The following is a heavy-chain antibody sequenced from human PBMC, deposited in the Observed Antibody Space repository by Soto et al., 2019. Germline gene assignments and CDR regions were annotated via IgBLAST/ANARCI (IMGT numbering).Heavy chain of an antibody. D-gene: IGHD1-26*01. CDR1: GASISSGDFY. V-gene: IGHV4-30-4*01. J-gene: IGHJ4*02. Sequence: QVQLQESGPGLVEPSQTLSLNCTVSGASISSGDFYWSWVRQSPDKGLEWIGRFSYNGRSYYNPSLKSRVTMSVDPSNNQFSVKLTSVIPADTAVYFCTRSGKSLLDYWGQGALVAVSA. CDR3: TRSGKSLLDY. CDR2: FSYNGRS.